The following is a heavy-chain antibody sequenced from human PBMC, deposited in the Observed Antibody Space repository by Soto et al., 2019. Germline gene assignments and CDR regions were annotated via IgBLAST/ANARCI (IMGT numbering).Heavy chain of an antibody. V-gene: IGHV3-23*01. J-gene: IGHJ5*02. D-gene: IGHD3-10*01. Sequence: QLLQSGGGLVQPGGSLTLSCAASGFTFGTTDMSWVRQAPGEGLEWVSTIDGSGGITYYADSVKGRFTISRDNSRNTVYLQMNILRGDDTALYYCVKNSGWFNTWGQGALVTVSS. CDR2: IDGSGGIT. CDR1: GFTFGTTD. CDR3: VKNSGWFNT.